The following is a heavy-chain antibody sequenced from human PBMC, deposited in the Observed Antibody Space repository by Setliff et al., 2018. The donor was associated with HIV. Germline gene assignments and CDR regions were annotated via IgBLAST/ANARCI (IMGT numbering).Heavy chain of an antibody. Sequence: ASVKVSCKASGYTFTNYAMNWVRQAPGQGLEWMGWINTNTGNPTYAQGFTGRFVFSLDTSVSTAFLQISSLPAEDTAVYYCARVPPRITIFGVVVSSDYYNYYMDVWGKGTTVTVSS. CDR1: GYTFTNYA. CDR2: INTNTGNP. J-gene: IGHJ6*03. D-gene: IGHD3-3*01. V-gene: IGHV7-4-1*02. CDR3: ARVPPRITIFGVVVSSDYYNYYMDV.